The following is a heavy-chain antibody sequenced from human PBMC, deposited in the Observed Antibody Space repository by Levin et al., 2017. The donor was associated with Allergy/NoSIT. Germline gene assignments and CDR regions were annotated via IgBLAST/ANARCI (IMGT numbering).Heavy chain of an antibody. CDR2: SNHSGST. V-gene: IGHV4-34*01. D-gene: IGHD6-13*01. CDR3: ARWAGSSWYGAQFDY. J-gene: IGHJ4*02. CDR1: GGSFSGYY. Sequence: SETLSLTCAVYGGSFSGYYWSWIRQPPGKGLEWIGESNHSGSTNYNPSLKSRVTISVDTSKNQFSLKLSSVTAADTAVYYCARWAGSSWYGAQFDYWGQGTLVTVSS.